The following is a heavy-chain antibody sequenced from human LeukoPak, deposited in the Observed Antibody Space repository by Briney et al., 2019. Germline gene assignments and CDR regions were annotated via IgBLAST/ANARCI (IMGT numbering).Heavy chain of an antibody. J-gene: IGHJ6*02. CDR2: INAGNGNT. V-gene: IGHV1-3*01. CDR1: GYTFTSYA. CDR3: ARDSQWELLRYAMDV. D-gene: IGHD1-26*01. Sequence: ASVKVSCKASGYTFTSYAMHWVRQAPGQRLEWMGWINAGNGNTKYSQKFQGRVTITRDTSASTAYMEPSSLRSEDTAVYYCARDSQWELLRYAMDVWGQGTTVTVSS.